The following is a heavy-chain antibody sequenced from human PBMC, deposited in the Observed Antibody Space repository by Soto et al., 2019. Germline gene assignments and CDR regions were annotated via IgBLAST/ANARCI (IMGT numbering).Heavy chain of an antibody. CDR1: GFTFSDYS. CDR3: ARDRTSTTCYDY. D-gene: IGHD2-2*01. CDR2: ISSSGGTI. V-gene: IGHV3-11*01. Sequence: QVQLVESGGGLVKPGGSLRLSCAASGFTFSDYSMSWIRQAPGKGLEWVSYISSSGGTIYYAESVKGRFTISRDNAKNSLYLQMNSLRAEDTAVYYCARDRTSTTCYDYWGPGTLVTVSS. J-gene: IGHJ4*02.